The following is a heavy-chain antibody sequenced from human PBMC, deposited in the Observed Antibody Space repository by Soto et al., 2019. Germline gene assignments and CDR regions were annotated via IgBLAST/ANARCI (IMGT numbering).Heavy chain of an antibody. J-gene: IGHJ4*02. V-gene: IGHV3-23*01. Sequence: PGGSLRLSCAASGFTFSSYAMSWVRQAPGKGLEWVSAISGSGGSTYYADSVKGRFTISRDNSKNTPYLQMNSLRAEDTAVYYCATNPLSITIFGVVIHDQYYFDYWGQGTLVTVSS. CDR1: GFTFSSYA. D-gene: IGHD3-3*01. CDR3: ATNPLSITIFGVVIHDQYYFDY. CDR2: ISGSGGST.